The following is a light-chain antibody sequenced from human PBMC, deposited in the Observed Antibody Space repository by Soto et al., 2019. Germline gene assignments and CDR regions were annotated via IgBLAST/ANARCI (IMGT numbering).Light chain of an antibody. CDR1: QGISSY. Sequence: DIPLTQSPSFLSASVGDRVTITCRASQGISSYLAWYQQKPGKAPNLLIYGASTLQSGVPSRFSGSGSGTEFTLTISSLQPEDFATYYCQQLNSYPRTFGQGTKLEIK. V-gene: IGKV1-9*01. CDR3: QQLNSYPRT. CDR2: GAS. J-gene: IGKJ2*01.